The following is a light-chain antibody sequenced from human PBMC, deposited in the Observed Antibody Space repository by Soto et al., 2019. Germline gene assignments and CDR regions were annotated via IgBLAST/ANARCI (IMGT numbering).Light chain of an antibody. Sequence: QSALTQSASVSGSPGQSITISCTGTSSDVGAYNHVSWYQQHPGKAPKVMIHDVSNRPSGVSSRFSGSKSGNTASLTISGLKAEDEADYYCSSYTSSSTAYVFGTGTKVTVL. J-gene: IGLJ1*01. CDR3: SSYTSSSTAYV. V-gene: IGLV2-14*01. CDR2: DVS. CDR1: SSDVGAYNH.